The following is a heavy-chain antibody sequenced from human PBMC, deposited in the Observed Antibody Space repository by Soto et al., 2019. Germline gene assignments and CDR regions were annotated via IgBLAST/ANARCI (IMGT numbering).Heavy chain of an antibody. V-gene: IGHV3-23*01. J-gene: IGHJ4*02. CDR1: GFTFSSYA. D-gene: IGHD3-22*01. Sequence: TGGSLRLSCASSGFTFSSYAMGWVRQAPGKGLEWVSALSGSGGSTYYADSVKGRFTISRDNTKNTLYLQMNGLRAEDTAVYYCAKAPIRITMIVVEKRSYYSDYWGQGTLVTVSS. CDR3: AKAPIRITMIVVEKRSYYSDY. CDR2: LSGSGGST.